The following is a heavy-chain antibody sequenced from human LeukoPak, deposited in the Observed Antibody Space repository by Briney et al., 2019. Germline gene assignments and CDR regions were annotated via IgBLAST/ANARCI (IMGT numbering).Heavy chain of an antibody. J-gene: IGHJ4*02. Sequence: SGGSLRLSCAASGFTFSSYAMSWVRQAPGKGLEWVSAISGSGGSTYYADSVKGRFTISRDNSKNTLYLQMNSLRAEDTAVYYCAKVGDSSGYYWSYFDYWGQGTLVTVSS. CDR3: AKVGDSSGYYWSYFDY. V-gene: IGHV3-23*01. CDR2: ISGSGGST. D-gene: IGHD3-22*01. CDR1: GFTFSSYA.